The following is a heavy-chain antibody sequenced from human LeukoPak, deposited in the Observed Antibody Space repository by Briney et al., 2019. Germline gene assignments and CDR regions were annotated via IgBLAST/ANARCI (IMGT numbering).Heavy chain of an antibody. CDR3: ARDPYSSSPFFDY. CDR2: ISYDGSNK. Sequence: GGSLRLSCAASGFTFSSYAMHWVRQASGKGLEWVAVISYDGSNKYYADSVKGRFTISRDNSKNTLYLQMNSLRAEDTAVYYCARDPYSSSPFFDYWGQGTLVTVSS. CDR1: GFTFSSYA. J-gene: IGHJ4*02. D-gene: IGHD6-6*01. V-gene: IGHV3-30-3*01.